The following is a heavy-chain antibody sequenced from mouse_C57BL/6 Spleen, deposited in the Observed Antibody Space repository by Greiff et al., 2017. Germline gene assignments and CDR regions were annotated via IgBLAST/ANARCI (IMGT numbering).Heavy chain of an antibody. V-gene: IGHV14-2*01. CDR1: GFNIKDYY. CDR3: ARLRDLRGYFDV. D-gene: IGHD3-3*01. CDR2: IDPEDGET. Sequence: EVKLEESGAELVKPGASVKLSCTASGFNIKDYYMHWVKQRTEQGLEWIGRIDPEDGETKYAPKFQGKATITADTTSNTANLQLSSLTSEDTAVYDSARLRDLRGYFDVWGTGTTVTVSS. J-gene: IGHJ1*03.